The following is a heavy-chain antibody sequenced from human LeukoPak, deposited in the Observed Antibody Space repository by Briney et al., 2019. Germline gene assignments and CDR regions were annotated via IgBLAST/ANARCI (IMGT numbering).Heavy chain of an antibody. CDR3: ARPFGAGTYYQFDL. V-gene: IGHV3-7*04. CDR1: GFAFSTYW. Sequence: GGSLRLSCAASGFAFSTYWMRWVRQAPGKGVEWVANIKGDGSDKYYLDSLKGRFTVSRDNAKNSLYLQVNSLRADDTAVYYCARPFGAGTYYQFDLWGQGTLVTVSS. D-gene: IGHD3-10*01. CDR2: IKGDGSDK. J-gene: IGHJ4*02.